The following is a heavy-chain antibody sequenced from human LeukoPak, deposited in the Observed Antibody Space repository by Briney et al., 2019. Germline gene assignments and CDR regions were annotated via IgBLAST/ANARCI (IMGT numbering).Heavy chain of an antibody. CDR2: IIPMLNIA. V-gene: IGHV1-69*04. J-gene: IGHJ4*02. CDR3: ARANYDILTNPLYYFDY. D-gene: IGHD3-9*01. CDR1: GGTFSSYA. Sequence: SVKVSCKASGGTFSSYAISWVRQAPGQGIEWMGRIIPMLNIANHAQKFQGRITITADESTNTAYMELSSLRSEDTAVYYCARANYDILTNPLYYFDYWGQGTLVTVSS.